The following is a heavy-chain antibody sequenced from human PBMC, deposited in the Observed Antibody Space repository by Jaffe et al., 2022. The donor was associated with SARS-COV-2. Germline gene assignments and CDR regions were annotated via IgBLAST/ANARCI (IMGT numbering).Heavy chain of an antibody. J-gene: IGHJ5*02. V-gene: IGHV1-3*01. Sequence: QVQLVQSGAEVKKPGASVKVSCKASGYTFTSYSMHWVRQAPGQRLEWMGWINAGNDNTKYSQKFQGRVTITRDTSASTDYMELSSLRSEDTAVYYCARGGSGKFDPWGQGTLVTVSS. CDR1: GYTFTSYS. D-gene: IGHD3-10*01. CDR3: ARGGSGKFDP. CDR2: INAGNDNT.